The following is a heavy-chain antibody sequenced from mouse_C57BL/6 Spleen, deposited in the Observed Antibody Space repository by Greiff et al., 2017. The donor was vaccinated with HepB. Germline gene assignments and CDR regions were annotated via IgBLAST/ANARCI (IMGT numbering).Heavy chain of an antibody. CDR2: IHPNSGST. V-gene: IGHV1-64*01. CDR3: ARGGDGYVWYFDV. J-gene: IGHJ1*03. Sequence: QVQLQQPGAELVKPGASVKLSCKASGYTFTSYWMHWVKQRPGQGLEWIGMIHPNSGSTNYNEKFKSKATLTVDKSSSTAYMHLSSLTSEDSAVYYCARGGDGYVWYFDVWGTGTTVTVSS. CDR1: GYTFTSYW. D-gene: IGHD2-3*01.